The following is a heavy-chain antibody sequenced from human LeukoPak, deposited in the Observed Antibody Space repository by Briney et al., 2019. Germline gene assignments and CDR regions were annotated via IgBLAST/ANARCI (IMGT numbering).Heavy chain of an antibody. D-gene: IGHD1-26*01. Sequence: GASVKVSCKASGYTXTSYGISWVRQAPGQGLEWMGWTSTYNGNTNYAQKLQGRVTMTTDTSTSTAYMELRSLRSDDTAVYYCARGRRLVGATTGSYFDYWGQGTLVTVSS. CDR1: GYTXTSYG. J-gene: IGHJ4*02. V-gene: IGHV1-18*01. CDR2: TSTYNGNT. CDR3: ARGRRLVGATTGSYFDY.